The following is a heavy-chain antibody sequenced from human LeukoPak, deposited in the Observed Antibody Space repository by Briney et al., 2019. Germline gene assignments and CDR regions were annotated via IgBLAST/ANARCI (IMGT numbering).Heavy chain of an antibody. Sequence: GGSLRLSCAASGFTFSSYAMHWVRQAPGKGLEGVAVISYDGSNKYYADSVKGRFTISRDNSKNTLYLQMNSLRAEDTAVYYCAREKTWYYYYYGMDVWGQGTTVTVSS. CDR1: GFTFSSYA. CDR2: ISYDGSNK. V-gene: IGHV3-30-3*01. J-gene: IGHJ6*02. CDR3: AREKTWYYYYYGMDV.